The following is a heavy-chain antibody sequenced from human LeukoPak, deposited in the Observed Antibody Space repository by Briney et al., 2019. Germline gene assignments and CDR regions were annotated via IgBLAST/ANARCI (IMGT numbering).Heavy chain of an antibody. J-gene: IGHJ4*02. CDR2: IYSGGGT. D-gene: IGHD1-14*01. CDR1: GFTVSSNY. CDR3: ATLRPEGLY. Sequence: GGSLRLSCATSGFTVSSNYMNWVRQAPGKGPEWVSVIYSGGGTYYADSVKGRFTISRDNSKNTLYLQMNSLRAEDTAVYYCATLRPEGLYWGQGTLVTVSS. V-gene: IGHV3-53*01.